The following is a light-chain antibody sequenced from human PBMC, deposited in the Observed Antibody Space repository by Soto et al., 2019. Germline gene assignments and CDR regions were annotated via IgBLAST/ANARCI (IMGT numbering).Light chain of an antibody. CDR3: QQSYSTLWT. Sequence: DIQMTQSPSSLSASVGDRVTITFRASQSISSYLNWYQQKPVKAPKLLIYAASSLQSGVPSRFSGSGSGTDFTLTISSLQPEDFATYYCQQSYSTLWTFGQGTKVDIK. V-gene: IGKV1-39*01. J-gene: IGKJ1*01. CDR2: AAS. CDR1: QSISSY.